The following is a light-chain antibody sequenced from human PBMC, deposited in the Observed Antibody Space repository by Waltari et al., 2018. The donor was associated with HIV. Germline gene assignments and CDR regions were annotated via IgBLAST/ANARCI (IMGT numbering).Light chain of an antibody. V-gene: IGLV1-44*01. CDR3: STWDDRLNGPVV. CDR2: GDS. CDR1: RSNIGSNS. J-gene: IGLJ2*01. Sequence: QSVLAQPPSASGTPGQRVTISCSGSRSNIGSNSVNWYQHFPGTAPKLLIYGDSLRPSGVPARFSGSNFGTSASLVITGLQSGDEADYYCSTWDDRLNGPVVFGGGTRLTVL.